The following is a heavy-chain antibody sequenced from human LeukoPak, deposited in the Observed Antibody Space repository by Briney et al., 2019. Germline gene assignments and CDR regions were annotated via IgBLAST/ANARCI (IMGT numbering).Heavy chain of an antibody. D-gene: IGHD6-13*01. CDR2: INHSGST. Sequence: SETLSLTCAVYGVSFSGYYWSWIRQPPGKGLEWIGEINHSGSTNYNPSLKSRVTISVDTSKNQFSLKLSSVTPADTAVYYCIAAAGTVGAEYYMDVWGKGTTVTVSS. V-gene: IGHV4-34*01. CDR3: IAAAGTVGAEYYMDV. J-gene: IGHJ6*03. CDR1: GVSFSGYY.